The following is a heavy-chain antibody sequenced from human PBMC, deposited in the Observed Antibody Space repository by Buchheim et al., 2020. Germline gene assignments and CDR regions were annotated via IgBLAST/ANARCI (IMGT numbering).Heavy chain of an antibody. CDR2: IKQDGSEK. J-gene: IGHJ6*02. D-gene: IGHD4-17*01. V-gene: IGHV3-7*01. CDR1: GFTFSSYW. Sequence: EVQLVESGGGLVQPGGSLRLSCAASGFTFSSYWMSWVRQAPGKGLEWVANIKQDGSEKYYVDSVKGRFTISSDNAKNSLYLQMNSLRAEDTAVYYCARGGPTVTTADYYGMDVWGQGTT. CDR3: ARGGPTVTTADYYGMDV.